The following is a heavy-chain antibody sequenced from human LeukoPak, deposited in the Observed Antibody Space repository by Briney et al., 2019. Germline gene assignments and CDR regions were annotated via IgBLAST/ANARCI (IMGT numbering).Heavy chain of an antibody. D-gene: IGHD4-11*01. CDR2: IYHSGST. CDR3: ARAFSNYLTSTDYYYYYMDV. CDR1: GGSFSGYY. Sequence: PSETLSLTCAVYGGSFSGYYWSWIRQPPGKGLEWIGSIYHSGSTYYNPSLKSRVTISVDTSKNQFSLKLSSVTAADTAVYYCARAFSNYLTSTDYYYYYMDVWGKGTTVTISS. J-gene: IGHJ6*03. V-gene: IGHV4-34*01.